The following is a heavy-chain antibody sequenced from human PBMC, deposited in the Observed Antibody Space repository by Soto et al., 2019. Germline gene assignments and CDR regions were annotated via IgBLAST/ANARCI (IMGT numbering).Heavy chain of an antibody. Sequence: EVQLLEFGGGLVQPGGSLRLSCAASGFTFSSYAMSWVRQAPGKGLEWVSAISGSGGSTYYADSVKGRFTISRDNSKNKRDLQVNSLRAEDTAVYYCAKGDTIFGVVIYWGQGTLVTVSS. CDR3: AKGDTIFGVVIY. J-gene: IGHJ4*02. V-gene: IGHV3-23*01. CDR1: GFTFSSYA. CDR2: ISGSGGST. D-gene: IGHD3-3*01.